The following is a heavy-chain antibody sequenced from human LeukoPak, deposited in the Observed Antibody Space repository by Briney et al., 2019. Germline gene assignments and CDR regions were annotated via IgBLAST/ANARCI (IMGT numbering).Heavy chain of an antibody. V-gene: IGHV3-23*01. CDR2: MSGGGDST. D-gene: IGHD3-10*01. CDR1: GFTFSGYV. Sequence: PGGSLRLSCVGSGFTFSGYVMSWVRQAPGKGLEWVSAMSGGGDSTYDADSVKGRFTISRDNSKNTLYLQMNSLRAEDTAVYYCAKGSGSYRPYYFDYWGQGTLVIVSS. J-gene: IGHJ4*02. CDR3: AKGSGSYRPYYFDY.